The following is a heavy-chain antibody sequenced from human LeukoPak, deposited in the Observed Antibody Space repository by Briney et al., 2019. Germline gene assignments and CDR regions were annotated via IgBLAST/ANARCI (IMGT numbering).Heavy chain of an antibody. CDR3: ARDGRLRFLVRSDYGGNSGPVY. CDR1: GGSISSGYYS. V-gene: IGHV4-30-2*01. J-gene: IGHJ4*02. CDR2: INHSGST. Sequence: PSETLSLTCAVSGGSISSGYYSPNWNWIRQPPGKGLEWIGEINHSGSTNYNPSLKSRVTISVDTSKNQFSLKLSSVTAADTAVYYCARDGRLRFLVRSDYGGNSGPVYWGQGTLVTVSS. D-gene: IGHD4-23*01.